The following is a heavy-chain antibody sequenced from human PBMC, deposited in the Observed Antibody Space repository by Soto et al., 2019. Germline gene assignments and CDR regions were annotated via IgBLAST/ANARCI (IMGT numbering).Heavy chain of an antibody. CDR3: VMEDNYVTPTPQDV. CDR2: ISPYTGNT. CDR1: GYIFVNYG. V-gene: IGHV1-18*01. J-gene: IGHJ6*02. Sequence: QVQLVQSGDEVKKPGASVKVSCKASGYIFVNYGIAWVRQAPGQGLEWMGWISPYTGNTHSATKVQGRLTMTTDTSRSTAYMDLGSLTADDTAVYYCVMEDNYVTPTPQDVWGQGTTVTVSS. D-gene: IGHD3-16*01.